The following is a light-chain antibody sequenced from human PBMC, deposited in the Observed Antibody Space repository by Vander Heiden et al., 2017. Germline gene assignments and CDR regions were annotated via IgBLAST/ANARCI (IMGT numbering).Light chain of an antibody. Sequence: DIQMTQSPSSLSASIGDRVTIPCRASQSISNYLNWYQQKPGKAPKLLIYAASSLQSGVPSRFSGSGSGTDFTLTISTLQPEDFATYYCQQRDSTPHTFGGGTKVEIK. CDR2: AAS. CDR1: QSISNY. J-gene: IGKJ4*01. CDR3: QQRDSTPHT. V-gene: IGKV1-39*01.